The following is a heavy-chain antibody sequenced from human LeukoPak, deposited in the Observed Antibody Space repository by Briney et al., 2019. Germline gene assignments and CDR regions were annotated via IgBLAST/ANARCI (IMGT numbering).Heavy chain of an antibody. Sequence: TSETLSLTCTVSGGSISSGGYYWSWIRQHPGKDLEWIGYIYYSGSTYYNPSLKSRVTISVDTSKNQFSLKLSSVTAADTAVYYCARVVRGYSYGYAFDIWGQGTMVTVSS. CDR1: GGSISSGGYY. J-gene: IGHJ3*02. CDR3: ARVVRGYSYGYAFDI. D-gene: IGHD5-18*01. CDR2: IYYSGST. V-gene: IGHV4-31*03.